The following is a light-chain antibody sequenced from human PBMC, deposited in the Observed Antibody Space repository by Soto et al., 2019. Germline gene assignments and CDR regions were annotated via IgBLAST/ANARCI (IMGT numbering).Light chain of an antibody. CDR2: GAS. J-gene: IGKJ3*01. V-gene: IGKV3-15*01. Sequence: EIVMTQSPATLSVSPGESATLSCRASQSVSSNLAWYQQKPGQAPRLLIYGASTRATGIPARFSGSWSGTDFTLTISSLQSEDFAVYYCQQYNNWPPFTFGPGTKVDI. CDR1: QSVSSN. CDR3: QQYNNWPPFT.